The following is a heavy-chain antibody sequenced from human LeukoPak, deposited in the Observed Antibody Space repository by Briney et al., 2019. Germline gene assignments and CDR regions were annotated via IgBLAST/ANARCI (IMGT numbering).Heavy chain of an antibody. J-gene: IGHJ6*03. D-gene: IGHD3-10*01. CDR3: ARVTGYYYYMDV. V-gene: IGHV4-39*01. CDR2: IYYSGST. Sequence: SETLSLTCTVSGGSISSSSYYWGWIRQPPGKGLEWIGRIYYSGSTYYNPSLKSRVTISVDTSKNQFSLKLSSVTAADTAVYYCARVTGYYYYMDVWGKGTTVTISS. CDR1: GGSISSSSYY.